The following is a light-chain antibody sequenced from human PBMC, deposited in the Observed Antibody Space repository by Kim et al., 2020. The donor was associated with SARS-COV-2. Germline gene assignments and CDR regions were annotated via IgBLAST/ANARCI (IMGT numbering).Light chain of an antibody. CDR1: QSGSSS. Sequence: EIVLTQSPATLSLSPGERATLSCRASQSGSSSLAWYQHKPGQAPKLINYDGYMRPTGIPDRFSGSGSGTDFTLTISSLEPEDFAVYCCQQRFDRFTFGPGTKVDIK. J-gene: IGKJ3*01. CDR3: QQRFDRFT. CDR2: DGY. V-gene: IGKV3-11*01.